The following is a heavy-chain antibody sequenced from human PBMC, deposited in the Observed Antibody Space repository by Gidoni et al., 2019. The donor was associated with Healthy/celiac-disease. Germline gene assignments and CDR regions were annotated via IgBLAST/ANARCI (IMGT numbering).Heavy chain of an antibody. CDR2: IVVGSGNT. CDR3: AARVLGGSYYGFDY. J-gene: IGHJ4*02. D-gene: IGHD1-26*01. V-gene: IGHV1-58*01. Sequence: QMQLVQSGPEVKKPGTSVKVSCKASGFTFTSSAVQWVRQARGQRLEWIGWIVVGSGNTNYAQKFQERVTITRDMSTSTAYMELSSLRSEDTAVYYCAARVLGGSYYGFDYWGQGTLVTVSS. CDR1: GFTFTSSA.